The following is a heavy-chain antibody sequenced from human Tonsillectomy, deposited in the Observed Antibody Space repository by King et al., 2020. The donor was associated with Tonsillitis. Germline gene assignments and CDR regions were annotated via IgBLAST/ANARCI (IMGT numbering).Heavy chain of an antibody. CDR2: IYDSGTT. Sequence: PLQESGPGLVKPSETLSLTCTVSGGSISSYHWSWIRQPPGKGLEWIGYIYDSGTTNYNPSLKSRVTISVDTSKNQFSLKLSSVTAADTAVYYCARDEFKPNYDFWSAYQTEAQADYYYYYMDVWGKGTTVTVSS. D-gene: IGHD3-3*01. V-gene: IGHV4-59*12. J-gene: IGHJ6*03. CDR3: ARDEFKPNYDFWSAYQTEAQADYYYYYMDV. CDR1: GGSISSYH.